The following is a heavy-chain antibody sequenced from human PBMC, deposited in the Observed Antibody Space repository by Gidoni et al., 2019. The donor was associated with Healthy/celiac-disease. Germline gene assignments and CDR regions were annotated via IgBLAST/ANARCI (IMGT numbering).Heavy chain of an antibody. D-gene: IGHD3-10*01. CDR3: AKDRGVRGAKGHYFDY. Sequence: EVQLLESGGGLVQPGGSLRLSCAASGFTFSSYAMSWVRQAPGKGLEWVSAISGSGGSTYYADSVKGRFTISRDNSKNTLYLQMNSLRAEDTAVYYCAKDRGVRGAKGHYFDYWGQGTLVTVSS. J-gene: IGHJ4*02. CDR2: ISGSGGST. CDR1: GFTFSSYA. V-gene: IGHV3-23*01.